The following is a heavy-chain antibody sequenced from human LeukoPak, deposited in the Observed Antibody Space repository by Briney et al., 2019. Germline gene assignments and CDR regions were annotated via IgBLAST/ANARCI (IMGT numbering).Heavy chain of an antibody. V-gene: IGHV3-7*01. J-gene: IGHJ4*02. Sequence: GGSLRLSCSLSGFTFRTIWMSWVPKAPGKGLEWVANIKQEGSEKYYVDSVEVRFTISRDNDKNSLYLQMTSQTAEDTAVYYCAREFGSGDLYYFDYWGQGTLVTVSS. D-gene: IGHD2-15*01. CDR1: GFTFRTIW. CDR3: AREFGSGDLYYFDY. CDR2: IKQEGSEK.